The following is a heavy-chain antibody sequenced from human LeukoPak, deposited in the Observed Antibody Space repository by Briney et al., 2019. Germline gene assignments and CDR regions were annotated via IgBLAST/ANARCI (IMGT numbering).Heavy chain of an antibody. CDR2: IYYSGST. CDR3: ARQTNRHPYYYMDV. V-gene: IGHV4-59*05. D-gene: IGHD2/OR15-2a*01. Sequence: PSETLSLTCTVSGGSISSYYWSWIRQPPGKGLEWIGSIYYSGSTYYNPSLKSRVTISVDTSKNQFSLKLSSVTAADTAVYYCARQTNRHPYYYMDVWGKGTTVTVSS. CDR1: GGSISSYY. J-gene: IGHJ6*03.